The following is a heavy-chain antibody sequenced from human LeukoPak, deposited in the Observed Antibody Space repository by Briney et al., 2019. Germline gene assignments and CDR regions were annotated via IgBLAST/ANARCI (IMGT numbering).Heavy chain of an antibody. V-gene: IGHV3-72*01. J-gene: IGHJ4*02. CDR2: TRNKANSYTT. CDR1: GFTFSDHY. Sequence: PGGSLGLSCAASGFTFSDHYMDWVRQAPGKGLEWVGRTRNKANSYTTEYAASVKGRFTISRDDSKNSLYLQMNSLKTEDTAVYYCTTYGSGRKFDYWGQGILVTVSS. D-gene: IGHD3-10*01. CDR3: TTYGSGRKFDY.